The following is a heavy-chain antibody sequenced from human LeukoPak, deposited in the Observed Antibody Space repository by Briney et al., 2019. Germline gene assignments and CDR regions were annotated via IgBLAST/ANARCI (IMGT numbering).Heavy chain of an antibody. Sequence: ASVKVSCKASGGTFSSYAISWVRQAPGQGLEWMGGIIPIFGTANYAQKFQGRVTIITDESTSTAYMELSSLRSEDTAVYYCARDQYSSSSNARQFDYWGQGTLVTVSS. V-gene: IGHV1-69*05. CDR3: ARDQYSSSSNARQFDY. CDR2: IIPIFGTA. J-gene: IGHJ4*02. CDR1: GGTFSSYA. D-gene: IGHD6-6*01.